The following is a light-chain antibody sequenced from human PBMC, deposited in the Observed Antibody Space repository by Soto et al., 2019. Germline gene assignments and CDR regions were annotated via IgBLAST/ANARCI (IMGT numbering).Light chain of an antibody. CDR3: QQTYTTPFS. CDR2: AAS. Sequence: DIQMTQSPSSLSASVGDRATITCRASQSISSYLNWYQQKPGKAPELLVYAASILQSGVPSRFSGSGSGTDFTLTISSLQPEDSATYYCQQTYTTPFSFGPGTKVDIK. V-gene: IGKV1-39*01. CDR1: QSISSY. J-gene: IGKJ3*01.